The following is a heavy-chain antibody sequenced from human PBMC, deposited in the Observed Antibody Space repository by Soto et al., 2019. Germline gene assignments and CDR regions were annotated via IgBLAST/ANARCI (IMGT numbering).Heavy chain of an antibody. CDR2: IIPIFGTA. V-gene: IGHV1-69*12. J-gene: IGHJ6*02. D-gene: IGHD3-3*01. CDR3: ARGYDFWSGYYKTGTLKRGMDV. Sequence: QVQLVQSGAEVKKPGSSVKVSCKASGGTFSSYAISWVRQAPGQGLEWMGGIIPIFGTANYAQKFQGRVTITADESTSTAYMELSSLRSEDTAVYYCARGYDFWSGYYKTGTLKRGMDVWGQGTTVTVSS. CDR1: GGTFSSYA.